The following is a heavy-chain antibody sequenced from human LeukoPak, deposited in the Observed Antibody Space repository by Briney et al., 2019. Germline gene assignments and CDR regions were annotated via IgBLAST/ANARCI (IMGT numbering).Heavy chain of an antibody. CDR2: INHSGST. CDR1: GGSFSGYY. CDR3: ASSIYYYDRSGYLD. Sequence: PSETLSLTCAVYGGSFSGYYWSWIRQPPGKGLEWIGEINHSGSTNYNPSLKSRVTISLDTSKNQFSLKLTSVTAADTAVYYCASSIYYYDRSGYLDWGQGTLVTVSS. V-gene: IGHV4-34*01. D-gene: IGHD3-22*01. J-gene: IGHJ4*02.